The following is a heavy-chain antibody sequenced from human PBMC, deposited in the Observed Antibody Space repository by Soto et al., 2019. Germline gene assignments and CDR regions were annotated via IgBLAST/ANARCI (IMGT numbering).Heavy chain of an antibody. D-gene: IGHD2-21*02. CDR2: LYNTGST. V-gene: IGHV4-59*01. CDR3: VRVLWGYCSVDCYPQDV. J-gene: IGHJ6*02. Sequence: SETLSLTCTVSGASISRYYWSWIRQSPGKGLEWIGYLYNTGSTIYNPSLKSRVTISVDTSKNQFSLKMNSVTAADTAVYYCVRVLWGYCSVDCYPQDVLGQGTAVT. CDR1: GASISRYY.